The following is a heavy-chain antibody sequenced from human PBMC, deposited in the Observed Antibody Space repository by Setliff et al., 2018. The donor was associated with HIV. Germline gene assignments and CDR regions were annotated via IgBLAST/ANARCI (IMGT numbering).Heavy chain of an antibody. V-gene: IGHV5-51*01. CDR3: ASSITVAGGRSFYYYAMDV. CDR2: IYPGDSDT. CDR1: YW. Sequence: YWSWIRQRPGKGLEWMAIIYPGDSDTTYSPSFRGQVTISVDKSINTAYLQWSSLKASDTAMYYCASSITVAGGRSFYYYAMDVWGQETTVTVSS. D-gene: IGHD1-20*01. J-gene: IGHJ6*02.